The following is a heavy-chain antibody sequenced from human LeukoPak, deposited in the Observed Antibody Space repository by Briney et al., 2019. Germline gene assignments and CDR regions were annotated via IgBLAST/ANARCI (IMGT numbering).Heavy chain of an antibody. V-gene: IGHV4-59*01. J-gene: IGHJ4*02. Sequence: SETLSLTCTVSGGSISTYYWSWIRQPLNKGLEWIAYIYYSGCTNYNPSLKSRVTMSVDTSRNEFSLKLSSVTAADTAVYYCARVSGADYDGRGAFDYWGQGTLVTVSS. CDR1: GGSISTYY. CDR3: ARVSGADYDGRGAFDY. CDR2: IYYSGCT. D-gene: IGHD3-16*01.